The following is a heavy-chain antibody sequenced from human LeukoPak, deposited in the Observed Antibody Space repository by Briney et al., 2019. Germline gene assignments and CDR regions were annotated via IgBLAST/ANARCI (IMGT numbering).Heavy chain of an antibody. J-gene: IGHJ4*02. CDR1: GFSVRTTY. Sequence: GGSLRLSCAASGFSVRTTYMSWVRQAPGKGLEWVSVLYTGGGTDHADSVKGRFTISRDNSKNTLYLQMNSLTAEDTAIYYCAKATGTLGNWGQGTLVTVSS. V-gene: IGHV3-53*01. CDR3: AKATGTLGN. CDR2: LYTGGGT. D-gene: IGHD1-1*01.